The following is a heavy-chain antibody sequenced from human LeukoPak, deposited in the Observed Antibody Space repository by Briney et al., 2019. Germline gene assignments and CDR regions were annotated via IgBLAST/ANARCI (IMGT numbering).Heavy chain of an antibody. D-gene: IGHD3-22*01. CDR1: GYSINSGYY. CDR3: ARDSSGYYYY. Sequence: PSETLSLTCTVSGYSINSGYYWVWIRQPPGKGLEWIGSIYRSGSTNYNPSLKSRVTISVDTSKNQFSLKVSSVTAADTAVYYCARDSSGYYYYWGQGTLVTVSS. J-gene: IGHJ4*02. V-gene: IGHV4-38-2*02. CDR2: IYRSGST.